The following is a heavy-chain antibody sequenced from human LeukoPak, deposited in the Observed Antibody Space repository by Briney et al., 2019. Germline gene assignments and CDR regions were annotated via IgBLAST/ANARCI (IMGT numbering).Heavy chain of an antibody. CDR2: IYHSGST. D-gene: IGHD3-22*01. CDR1: GGSISSINW. Sequence: SGTLSLTCAVSGGSISSINWWSWVRQRPGNGLEWIGEIYHSGSTNYNPSLKSRVTISVDKSKNQFSLKLSSVTAADTAVYYCARGGEDSSGLNSYYYYGMDVWGQGTTVTVSS. V-gene: IGHV4-4*02. J-gene: IGHJ6*02. CDR3: ARGGEDSSGLNSYYYYGMDV.